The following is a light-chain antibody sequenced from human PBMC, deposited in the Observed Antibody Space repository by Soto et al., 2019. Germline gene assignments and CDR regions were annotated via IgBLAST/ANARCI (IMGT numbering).Light chain of an antibody. V-gene: IGKV1-12*01. Sequence: DIQMTQSPSSVSASVGDRVTVTCRASQGISNWLAWYQQKAGRAPKLMICGPSNFQIGVPSRFSGSRSVTDFNLTISSLQPVDFATYCSHPANLSPIPFGQGTRLAIK. CDR1: QGISNW. J-gene: IGKJ5*01. CDR3: HPANLSPIP. CDR2: GPS.